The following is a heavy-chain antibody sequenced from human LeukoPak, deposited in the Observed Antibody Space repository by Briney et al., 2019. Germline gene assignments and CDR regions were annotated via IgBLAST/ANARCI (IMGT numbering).Heavy chain of an antibody. CDR3: ARQAHLYGGAFDI. J-gene: IGHJ3*02. Sequence: PGESLMFSCEASGYSFTSYWNGWVRQLPREGLEWRWIIYPGDSDTRYSPSFQGQVTISADKSISTAYLQWSSLKASDTAMYYCARQAHLYGGAFDIWGQGTMVTVSS. V-gene: IGHV5-51*01. CDR1: GYSFTSYW. CDR2: IYPGDSDT. D-gene: IGHD3-16*01.